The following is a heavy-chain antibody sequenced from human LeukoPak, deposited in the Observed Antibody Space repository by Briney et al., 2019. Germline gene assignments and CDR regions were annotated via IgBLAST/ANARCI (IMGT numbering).Heavy chain of an antibody. CDR2: IRYDGTTK. CDR3: AKDEIFGNSWTFDY. D-gene: IGHD6-13*01. Sequence: GGSLRLSCAASGFTFSSYGMHWVRQAPGKGLEWVAFIRYDGTTKYYADSVKGRFTSSRDNSKNTLYLQMNSLKPDDTAVYYSAKDEIFGNSWTFDYWGQGTLVTVSS. V-gene: IGHV3-30*02. CDR1: GFTFSSYG. J-gene: IGHJ4*02.